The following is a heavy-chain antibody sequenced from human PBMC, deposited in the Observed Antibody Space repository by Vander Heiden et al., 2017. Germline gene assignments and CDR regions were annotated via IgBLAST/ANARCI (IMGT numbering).Heavy chain of an antibody. J-gene: IGHJ6*02. CDR1: GFTFRSYW. CDR3: ARDPAAGKKAAVRYYYYGMDV. D-gene: IGHD6-25*01. CDR2: IKQDGSEK. V-gene: IGHV3-7*01. Sequence: EVQLVESGGGLVQPGGSLRLSCAASGFTFRSYWMSWVRQAPGKGLEWVANIKQDGSEKYYVDSVKGRFTISRDNAKNSLYLQMNSLRAEDTAVYYCARDPAAGKKAAVRYYYYGMDVWGQGTTVTVSS.